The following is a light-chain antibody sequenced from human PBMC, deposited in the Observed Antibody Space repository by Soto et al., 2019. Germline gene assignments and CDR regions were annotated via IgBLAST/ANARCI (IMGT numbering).Light chain of an antibody. Sequence: ETVLTQSPGTLSLSPGERATLSCRASQSVGGSLAWYQQRPGQAPRLLVYHTSNRATGIPDRFSGSGSGTEFTLTISSLEPEDFAVYYCQQRTDWVTFGGGTKVDIK. V-gene: IGKV3-11*01. CDR1: QSVGGS. CDR2: HTS. J-gene: IGKJ4*01. CDR3: QQRTDWVT.